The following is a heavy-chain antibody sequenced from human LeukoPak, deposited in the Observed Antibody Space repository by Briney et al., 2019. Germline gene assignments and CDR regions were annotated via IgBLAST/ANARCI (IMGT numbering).Heavy chain of an antibody. Sequence: ASLKVSCKASGYTFTTYYMHWVRQPPGQGLEWMGIISPSDGSASYAQKFQGRVTMTRDTSTSTVYMELSSLRSEDTAVYYCAREWGGVSGNKDGLDVWGQGTTVTVSS. V-gene: IGHV1-46*01. J-gene: IGHJ6*02. CDR1: GYTFTTYY. D-gene: IGHD5-12*01. CDR3: AREWGGVSGNKDGLDV. CDR2: ISPSDGSA.